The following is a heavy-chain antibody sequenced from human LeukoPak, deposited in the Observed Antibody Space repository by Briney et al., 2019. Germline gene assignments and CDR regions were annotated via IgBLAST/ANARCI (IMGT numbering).Heavy chain of an antibody. Sequence: SVEVSCKASGGTFSSYAISWVRQAPGQGLEWMGGIIPIFGTANYAQKFQGRVTITADESTSTAYMELSSLRSEDTAVYYCARTLVVVIKRYDAFDIWGQGTMVTVSS. V-gene: IGHV1-69*13. D-gene: IGHD3-22*01. CDR1: GGTFSSYA. CDR2: IIPIFGTA. J-gene: IGHJ3*02. CDR3: ARTLVVVIKRYDAFDI.